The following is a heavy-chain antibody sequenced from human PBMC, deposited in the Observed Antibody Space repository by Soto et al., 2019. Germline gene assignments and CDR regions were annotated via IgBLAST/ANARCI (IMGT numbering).Heavy chain of an antibody. CDR2: ISYDGSNK. D-gene: IGHD1-1*01. Sequence: VQLVESGGGVVQPGRSLRLSCAASGFTFSSYGMHWVRTAPGKGLEWVEVISYDGSNKYYADSVKGRFTISRENSKNTVELEKNNFGAEGKGGYYCGKGNVGYLQHWGQGTLVSVSS. CDR3: GKGNVGYLQH. J-gene: IGHJ1*01. V-gene: IGHV3-30*18. CDR1: GFTFSSYG.